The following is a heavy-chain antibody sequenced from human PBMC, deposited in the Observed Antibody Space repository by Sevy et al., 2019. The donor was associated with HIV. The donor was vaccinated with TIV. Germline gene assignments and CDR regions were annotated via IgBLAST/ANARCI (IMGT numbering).Heavy chain of an antibody. CDR3: ARGYAGMDV. CDR1: GDSVSSSSST. Sequence: SQTLSLTCAISGDSVSSSSSTWTWIRQSPSRGLEWLGRTYYWSKWYNDYAVSMKGRITINPDTSKNQFSLQLNSVTPEDTAVYYCARGYAGMDVWGQGTTVTVSS. CDR2: TYYWSKWYN. J-gene: IGHJ6*02. V-gene: IGHV6-1*01. D-gene: IGHD5-12*01.